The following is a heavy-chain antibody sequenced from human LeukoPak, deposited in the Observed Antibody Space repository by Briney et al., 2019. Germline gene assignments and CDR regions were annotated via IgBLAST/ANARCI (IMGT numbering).Heavy chain of an antibody. D-gene: IGHD3-16*02. J-gene: IGHJ4*02. Sequence: SETLSLTCTVSGGSISSSSYYWGWIRQPPGKGLEWIGSIYHSGSTNYNPSLKSRVTISVDKSKNQFSLKLSSVTAADTAVYYCAREYYDYVWGSYRFYYFDYWGQGTLVTVSS. CDR2: IYHSGST. CDR1: GGSISSSSYY. CDR3: AREYYDYVWGSYRFYYFDY. V-gene: IGHV4-39*07.